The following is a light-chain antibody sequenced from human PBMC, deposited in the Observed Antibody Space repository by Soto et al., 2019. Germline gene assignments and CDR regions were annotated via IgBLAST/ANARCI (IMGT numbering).Light chain of an antibody. CDR1: QSVSSN. CDR3: QQYYNWPPIT. Sequence: EVVMTQSPATLPVSPGERATLSCRASQSVSSNLAWYQHKPGQAPRLLIYSASTRATGIPARFSGSGSGTEFPLTISSLQSEDFAVYYCQQYYNWPPITFGQGTKLEIK. J-gene: IGKJ2*01. CDR2: SAS. V-gene: IGKV3-15*01.